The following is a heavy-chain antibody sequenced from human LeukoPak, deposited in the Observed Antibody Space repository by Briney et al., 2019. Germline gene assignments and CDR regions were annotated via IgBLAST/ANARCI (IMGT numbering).Heavy chain of an antibody. CDR3: ARDPMVRGGMDY. Sequence: PSETLSLTCTVSGGSISSGGYYWSWIRQHPGKGLEWIGYIYYSGSTYYNPSLKSRVTISVDTSKNQFSLKLSSVTAADTAVYYCARDPMVRGGMDYWGQGTLVTVSS. D-gene: IGHD3-10*01. CDR1: GGSISSGGYY. V-gene: IGHV4-31*03. CDR2: IYYSGST. J-gene: IGHJ4*02.